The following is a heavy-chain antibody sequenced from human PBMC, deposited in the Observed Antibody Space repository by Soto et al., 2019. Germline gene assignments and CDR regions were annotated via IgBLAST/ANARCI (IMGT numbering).Heavy chain of an antibody. CDR2: ISAYNGNT. D-gene: IGHD4-17*01. V-gene: IGHV1-18*01. CDR1: GYTFTSYG. Sequence: ASVKVSCKASGYTFTSYGISWVRQAPGQGLEWMGWISAYNGNTNYAQKLQGRVTMTTDTSTSTAYMELRSLRSDDTAVYYCARGRVDNGDYVFGYYYYYMDVWGKGTTVTVSS. J-gene: IGHJ6*03. CDR3: ARGRVDNGDYVFGYYYYYMDV.